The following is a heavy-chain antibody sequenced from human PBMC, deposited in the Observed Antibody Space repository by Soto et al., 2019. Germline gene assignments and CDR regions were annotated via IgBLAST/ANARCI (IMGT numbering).Heavy chain of an antibody. D-gene: IGHD3-22*01. J-gene: IGHJ4*02. Sequence: GGSLRLSCAASGFTFDDYAMHWVRQAPGKGLEWVSSISWNSGSIAYADSVKGRFTISRDNAKDSLFLQMSSLRPEDTALYYCAKALDYDSSGYYYFDYWGQGTLVTVSS. CDR2: ISWNSGSI. CDR1: GFTFDDYA. CDR3: AKALDYDSSGYYYFDY. V-gene: IGHV3-9*01.